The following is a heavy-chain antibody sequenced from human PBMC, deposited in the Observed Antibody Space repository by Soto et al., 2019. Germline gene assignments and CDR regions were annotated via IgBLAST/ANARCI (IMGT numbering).Heavy chain of an antibody. CDR3: ATDLLAVAGRNY. V-gene: IGHV1-24*01. D-gene: IGHD6-19*01. J-gene: IGHJ4*01. CDR2: FDPEDGET. Sequence: ASVKVSCKVSGYTLTELSMHWVRQAPGKGLEWMGGFDPEDGETIYAQKFQGRVTMTEDTSTDTAYMELSSLRSEDTAVYYCATDLLAVAGRNYWGHGTLVTVSS. CDR1: GYTLTELS.